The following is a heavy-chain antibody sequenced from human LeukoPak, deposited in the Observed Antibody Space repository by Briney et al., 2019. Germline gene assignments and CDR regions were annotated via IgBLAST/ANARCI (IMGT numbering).Heavy chain of an antibody. CDR1: GGSISNYY. V-gene: IGHV4-4*07. D-gene: IGHD6-19*01. CDR2: MFTTGST. CDR3: AREGGSGWMSNWFDP. J-gene: IGHJ5*02. Sequence: SSETLSLTCTVSGGSISNYYWSWIRQPAGKGLEWIGRMFTTGSTNYNPSLKSRVTLSVDTSKNQFSLKLSSVTAADTAVYYCAREGGSGWMSNWFDPWGQGTLVTVSS.